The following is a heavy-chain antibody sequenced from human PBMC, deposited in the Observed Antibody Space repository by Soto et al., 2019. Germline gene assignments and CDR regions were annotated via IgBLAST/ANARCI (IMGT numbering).Heavy chain of an antibody. V-gene: IGHV3-23*01. CDR3: AKDCGSEMTHAFDV. J-gene: IGHJ3*01. D-gene: IGHD5-12*01. CDR1: GFHFSTYA. CDR2: LTGNGDRT. Sequence: EVQLLDSGGGLVQPGGSLRLSCAASGFHFSTYAMSWVRQAPGKGLEWVSALTGNGDRTYYADSVKGRYTISRDNSKNTLYLQLTSLAAEDTAVYYCAKDCGSEMTHAFDVWGQG.